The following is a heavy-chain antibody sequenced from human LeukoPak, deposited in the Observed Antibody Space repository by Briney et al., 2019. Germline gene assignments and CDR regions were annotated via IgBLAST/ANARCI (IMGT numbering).Heavy chain of an antibody. V-gene: IGHV4-34*01. Sequence: SETLSLTCAVYVGSFSGYYWSWIRHPPGKGLEWIVDINHSGRNNYHPSLKSRVTISVDTSKNQFSLKLSSVTAAATAVYYCARVAEIVVVQAANLGWFDPWGQGTLVTVSS. J-gene: IGHJ5*02. CDR3: ARVAEIVVVQAANLGWFDP. CDR2: INHSGRN. CDR1: VGSFSGYY. D-gene: IGHD2-2*01.